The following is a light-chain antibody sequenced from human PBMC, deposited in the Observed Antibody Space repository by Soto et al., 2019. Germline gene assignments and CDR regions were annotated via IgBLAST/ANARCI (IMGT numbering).Light chain of an antibody. Sequence: DIQMTQSPSSLSASVGDRVTITCRASQNINNYLNWYQQKPGKAPNLLIYAASTLQSGVPSRFSGSGSGTDFTLTISSLQPEDVATYYCQKYNSARWTFGPGTKVDIK. V-gene: IGKV1-39*01. CDR1: QNINNY. CDR3: QKYNSARWT. CDR2: AAS. J-gene: IGKJ1*01.